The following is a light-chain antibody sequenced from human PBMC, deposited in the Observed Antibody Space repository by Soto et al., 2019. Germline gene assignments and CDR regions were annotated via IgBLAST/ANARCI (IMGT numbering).Light chain of an antibody. V-gene: IGKV3-15*01. CDR3: QQSNSCPRT. Sequence: IVLTQASATLSVSTRKNETNPRRASQSISSNLAWYQQKPGQAPKLLIYGASTRATGIPARFSGSGSGTEFTLTISSLQSEDFAVYYCQQSNSCPRTFGGGTKVDIK. J-gene: IGKJ4*02. CDR2: GAS. CDR1: QSISSN.